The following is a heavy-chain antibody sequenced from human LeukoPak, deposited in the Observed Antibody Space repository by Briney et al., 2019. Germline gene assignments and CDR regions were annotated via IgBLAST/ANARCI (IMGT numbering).Heavy chain of an antibody. Sequence: SETLSLTCDVHGGSFRGYSWNWIRQPPGKGLEWIGEINHSGRAKYNPSLKSRVTISLETSNNAFSLKLSSVTAADTAVYYCARVIPLPTGASAFDIWGQGTMVTVSS. CDR2: INHSGRA. CDR3: ARVIPLPTGASAFDI. V-gene: IGHV4-34*01. J-gene: IGHJ3*02. CDR1: GGSFRGYS. D-gene: IGHD4-17*01.